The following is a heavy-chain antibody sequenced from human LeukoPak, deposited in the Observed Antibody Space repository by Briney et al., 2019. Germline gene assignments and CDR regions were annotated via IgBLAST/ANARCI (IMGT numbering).Heavy chain of an antibody. Sequence: GGSLRLSCAASGFTFSSYAMSWVRQAPGKGLEWVSAISGSGGSTYYTDSVKGRFTISRDNSKNTLYLQMNSLRAEDTAVYYCAKDDSAMVRGVVFDYWGQGTLVTVSS. CDR1: GFTFSSYA. CDR2: ISGSGGST. D-gene: IGHD3-10*01. J-gene: IGHJ4*02. V-gene: IGHV3-23*01. CDR3: AKDDSAMVRGVVFDY.